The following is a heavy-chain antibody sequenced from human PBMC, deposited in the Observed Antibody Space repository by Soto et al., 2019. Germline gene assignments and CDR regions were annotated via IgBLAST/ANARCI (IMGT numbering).Heavy chain of an antibody. J-gene: IGHJ4*02. D-gene: IGHD2-2*03. CDR1: GFTFSDYY. Sequence: GGSLRLSCAASGFTFSDYYMSWIRQAPGKGLEWVSYISSSGSTIYYADSVKGRFTISRDNAKNSLYLQMNSLRAEDKAVYYCATNGYCSSTSCYGYWGQGTLVTVSS. V-gene: IGHV3-11*04. CDR2: ISSSGSTI. CDR3: ATNGYCSSTSCYGY.